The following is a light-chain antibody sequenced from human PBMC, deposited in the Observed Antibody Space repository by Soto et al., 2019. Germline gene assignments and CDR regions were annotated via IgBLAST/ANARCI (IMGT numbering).Light chain of an antibody. CDR1: SSGVGGYNY. J-gene: IGLJ2*01. CDR2: EVS. V-gene: IGLV2-8*01. Sequence: QSVLTQPPSASGSPGQSVTISCIGTSSGVGGYNYVSWYQQHPGKAPKLMIYEVSKRPSGVPDRFSGSKSGTTASLTVSGLQAEDEADYYCSSYAASNNLGVFGGGTKLTVL. CDR3: SSYAASNNLGV.